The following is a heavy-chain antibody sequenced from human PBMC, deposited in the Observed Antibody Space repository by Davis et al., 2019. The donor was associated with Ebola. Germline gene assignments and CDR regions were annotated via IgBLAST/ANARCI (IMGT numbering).Heavy chain of an antibody. CDR1: GYTFNSHG. CDR2: IAPYNGVT. Sequence: AASVKVSCKASGYTFNSHGISWVRQAPGQGLEWMGWIAPYNGVTNYAQNLQDRFSMTTDASTSTAYMELRSLTSDDTAVYYCARDSGDMSYWGQGTLVTVSS. CDR3: ARDSGDMSY. J-gene: IGHJ4*02. D-gene: IGHD2-21*01. V-gene: IGHV1-18*01.